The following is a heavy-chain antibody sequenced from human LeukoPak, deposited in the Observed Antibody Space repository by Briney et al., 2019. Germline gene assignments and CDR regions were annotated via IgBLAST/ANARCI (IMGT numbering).Heavy chain of an antibody. J-gene: IGHJ4*02. V-gene: IGHV1-69*05. CDR3: ARELVTAIHFYFDY. CDR1: GGTFSSYA. CDR2: IIPIFGTA. D-gene: IGHD2-21*02. Sequence: SVKVSCKASGGTFSSYAISWVRQAPGQGLEWMGRIIPIFGTANYAQEFQGRVTITTDESTSTAYMELSSLRSEDTAVYYCARELVTAIHFYFDYWGQGTLVTVSS.